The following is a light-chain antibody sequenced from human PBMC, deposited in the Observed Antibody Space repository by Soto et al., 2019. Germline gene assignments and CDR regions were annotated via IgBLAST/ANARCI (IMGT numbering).Light chain of an antibody. CDR1: QRVSSSY. V-gene: IGKV3-20*01. CDR3: QQYSSSPLT. Sequence: EIVLTQSPGTLSLSPGERATLSCRASQRVSSSYLAWYQQKPGQAPRLLIYGASSRATGIPDRFSGSGSGTDFTLTISRLEPEDFAVYYCQQYSSSPLTFGGGTKVEIK. CDR2: GAS. J-gene: IGKJ4*01.